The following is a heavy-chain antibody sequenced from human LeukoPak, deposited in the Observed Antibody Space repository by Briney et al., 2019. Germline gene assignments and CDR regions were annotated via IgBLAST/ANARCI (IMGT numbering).Heavy chain of an antibody. CDR1: GYTFTGYY. CDR2: INPNSGGT. D-gene: IGHD2-2*01. V-gene: IGHV1-2*02. Sequence: ASVKVSCKASGYTFTGYYMHWVRQAPGQGLEWMGWINPNSGGTHYAQNLQRRVPMHRDTPISTAYMELSRLRSDDTAVYYCARVLPYQLLFDYWGQGTLVTVSS. CDR3: ARVLPYQLLFDY. J-gene: IGHJ4*02.